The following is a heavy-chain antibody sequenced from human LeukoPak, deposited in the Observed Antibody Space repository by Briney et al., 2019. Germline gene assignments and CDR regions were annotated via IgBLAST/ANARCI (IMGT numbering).Heavy chain of an antibody. CDR2: ISSSSSTI. V-gene: IGHV3-48*01. D-gene: IGHD3-3*01. CDR1: GFTFSSYS. CDR3: AREQGDFWSGYDYYYYMDV. J-gene: IGHJ6*03. Sequence: PGGSLRLSCAASGFTFSSYSMNWVRQAPGKGLEWVSYISSSSSTIYYADSVKGRFTISRDNAKNSLYLQMNSLRAEDTAVYYCAREQGDFWSGYDYYYYMDVWGKGTTVTVSS.